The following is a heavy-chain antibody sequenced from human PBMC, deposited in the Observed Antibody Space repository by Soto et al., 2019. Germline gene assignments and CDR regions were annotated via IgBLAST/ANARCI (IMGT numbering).Heavy chain of an antibody. J-gene: IGHJ4*02. CDR2: ISAYNGNT. CDR3: ARDLPPVDY. V-gene: IGHV1-18*01. CDR1: GYTFSSYF. Sequence: QVQLVQSGAEVKKPGASVKVSCKASGYTFSSYFISWVRRAPGQGLEWMGWISAYNGNTNYAQNLQGRVTMTTDTSTSTVYMELRSLRSDDTAVYYCARDLPPVDYWGQGTLVTVSS.